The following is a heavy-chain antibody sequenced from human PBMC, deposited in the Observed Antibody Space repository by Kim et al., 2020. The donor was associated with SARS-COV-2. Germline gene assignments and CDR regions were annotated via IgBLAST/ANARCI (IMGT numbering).Heavy chain of an antibody. D-gene: IGHD2-2*01. CDR3: ARVIVVVPAAIISAFDI. V-gene: IGHV4-31*03. J-gene: IGHJ3*02. Sequence: SETLSLTCTVSGGSISSGGYYWSWIRQHPGKGLEWIGYIYYSGSTYYNPSLKSRVTISVDTSKNQFSLKLSSVTAADTAVYYCARVIVVVPAAIISAFDIWGQVTMVTVPS. CDR2: IYYSGST. CDR1: GGSISSGGYY.